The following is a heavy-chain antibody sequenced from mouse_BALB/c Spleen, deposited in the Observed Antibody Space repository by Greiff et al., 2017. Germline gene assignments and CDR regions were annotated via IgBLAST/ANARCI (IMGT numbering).Heavy chain of an antibody. CDR2: IYPSDSYT. J-gene: IGHJ1*01. CDR1: GYTFTSYW. V-gene: IGHV1-69*02. CDR3: TRCYYYGSRGYFDV. Sequence: VQLQQPGAELVRPGASVKLSCKASGYTFTSYWINWVKQRPGQGLEWIGNIYPSDSYTNYNQKFKDKATLTVDKSSSTAYMQLSSPTSEDSAVYYCTRCYYYGSRGYFDVWGAGTTVTVSS. D-gene: IGHD1-1*01.